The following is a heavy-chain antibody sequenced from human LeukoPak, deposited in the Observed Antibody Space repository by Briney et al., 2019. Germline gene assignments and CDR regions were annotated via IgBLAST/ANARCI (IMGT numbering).Heavy chain of an antibody. J-gene: IGHJ6*03. D-gene: IGHD3-10*01. CDR2: ISSSSSTI. CDR3: ARHSQITMVRGVTAYYMDV. CDR1: GFTFSMFS. V-gene: IGHV3-48*01. Sequence: GGSLRLSCAASGFTFSMFSMNWVRQAPGKGLEWISYISSSSSTIYHADSVKGRFTISRDNAQKSLYLQMNSLRAEDTAVYYCARHSQITMVRGVTAYYMDVWGKGTTVTVSS.